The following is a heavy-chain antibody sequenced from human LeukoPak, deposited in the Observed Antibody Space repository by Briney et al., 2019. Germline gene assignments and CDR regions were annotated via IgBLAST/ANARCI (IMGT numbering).Heavy chain of an antibody. D-gene: IGHD6-19*01. CDR3: PSVGGSKSGWKENGWFDP. J-gene: IGHJ5*02. V-gene: IGHV4-4*07. CDR2: IYTRGST. CDR1: GGSISSYN. Sequence: SETLSLTCTVSGGSISSYNCSCSPQPAGKRLWRIGRIYTRGSTTYNPSLTRRVTTSVDTSTNTFSPALCALTAADTAAYYRPSVGGSKSGWKENGWFDPWGQGTLVTVSS.